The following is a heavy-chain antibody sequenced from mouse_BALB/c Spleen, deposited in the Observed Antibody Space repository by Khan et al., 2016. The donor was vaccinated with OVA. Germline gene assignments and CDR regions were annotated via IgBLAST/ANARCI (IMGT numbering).Heavy chain of an antibody. D-gene: IGHD2-4*01. CDR3: ARGGITTTY. CDR2: IWAGGST. J-gene: IGHJ3*01. CDR1: GFSLTSYG. V-gene: IGHV2-9*02. Sequence: QVQLKESGPGLVAPSQSLSITCTVSGFSLTSYGVHWVRQPPGKGLEWLGVIWAGGSTNYNSALMSRLSISKDHSKSQVFLKMNSLQTDDTAMYYCARGGITTTYWGQGTLVTVSA.